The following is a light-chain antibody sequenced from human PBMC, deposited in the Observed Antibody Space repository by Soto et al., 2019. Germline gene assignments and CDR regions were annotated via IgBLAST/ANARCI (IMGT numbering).Light chain of an antibody. CDR2: DAS. V-gene: IGKV3-15*01. CDR3: QQHNNWPPLT. J-gene: IGKJ4*01. Sequence: IVLTLSPGNIAMSPCNTINSSSRASQSISINLAWYQHKPGQAPPLLIYDASTRATGIPARFSGSGSGTEFTLTISSLQSEDFAVYYCQQHNNWPPLTFGGGTKVDIK. CDR1: QSISIN.